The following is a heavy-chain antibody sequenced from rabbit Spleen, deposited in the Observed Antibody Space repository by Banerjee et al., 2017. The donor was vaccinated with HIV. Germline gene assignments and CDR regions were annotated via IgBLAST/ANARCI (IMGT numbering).Heavy chain of an antibody. Sequence: QSLEESGGGLVKPGASLTLTCKASGLDFSGDSYDSYMCWVRQAPGKGLEWIACIDIGSSGFTYFASWAKGRFTISKTSSTTVTLQMTSLTAADTAIYFCARYGGVTGLVTAGNSGYLWGPGTLVTVS. CDR3: ARYGGVTGLVTAGNSGYL. V-gene: IGHV1S40*01. CDR2: IDIGSSGFT. D-gene: IGHD8-1*01. J-gene: IGHJ4*01. CDR1: GLDFSGDSY.